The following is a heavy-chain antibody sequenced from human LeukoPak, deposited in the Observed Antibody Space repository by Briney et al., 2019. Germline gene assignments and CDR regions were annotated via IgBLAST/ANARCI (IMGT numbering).Heavy chain of an antibody. CDR1: GFSLSTSGVG. V-gene: IGHV2-5*01. CDR2: IFWNDDK. CDR3: AHRRPFFGYSSAWSFDY. D-gene: IGHD6-19*01. Sequence: SGPTLVNPTQPLTLTCTFSGFSLSTSGVGVGWIRQPPVKALEWLALIFWNDDKRYSPSLKSRLTITKDTSKNQVVLTMTNMDPVDTATYYCAHRRPFFGYSSAWSFDYWGQGTLVTVSS. J-gene: IGHJ4*02.